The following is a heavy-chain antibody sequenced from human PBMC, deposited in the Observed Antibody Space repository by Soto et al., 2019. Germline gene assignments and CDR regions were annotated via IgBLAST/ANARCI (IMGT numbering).Heavy chain of an antibody. Sequence: LSLTCAVSGGSISSGGYSWSWIRQPPGKGLEWIGYIYHSGSTYYNPSLKSRVTISVDRSKNQFSLKLSSVTAADTAVYYCARGGSSNWFDPWGQGTLVTVSS. CDR2: IYHSGST. D-gene: IGHD2-2*01. J-gene: IGHJ5*02. CDR3: ARGGSSNWFDP. V-gene: IGHV4-30-2*01. CDR1: GGSISSGGYS.